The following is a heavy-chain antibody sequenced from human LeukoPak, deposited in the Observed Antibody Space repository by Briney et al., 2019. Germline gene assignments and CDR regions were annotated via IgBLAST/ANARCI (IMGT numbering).Heavy chain of an antibody. CDR2: FDVAETDT. J-gene: IGHJ4*02. CDR3: SSSGVEDWQGLHF. Sequence: GASVKVSCKVSGYTLSELSMHWVRQSPGKGLEWMGGFDVAETDTIYAQKFQGRVTMTEDTSTDTAYMELNSLSSEDTAVYYCSSSGVEDWQGLHFWGQGTLVTVSS. D-gene: IGHD3-9*01. V-gene: IGHV1-24*01. CDR1: GYTLSELS.